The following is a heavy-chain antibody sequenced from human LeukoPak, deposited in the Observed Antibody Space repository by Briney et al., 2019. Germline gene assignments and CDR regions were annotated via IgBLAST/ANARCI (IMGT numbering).Heavy chain of an antibody. D-gene: IGHD5-24*01. J-gene: IGHJ4*02. V-gene: IGHV4-39*01. CDR2: IFYSGST. CDR1: GDSISSSSYY. CDR3: ARPGRWLQFDY. Sequence: PSETLSLTCTVSGDSISSSSYYWGWIRQPPGKGLEWIGNIFYSGSTYYSPSVKSRVTISLDTSRNQFSLKLSSVTAADTAVYYCARPGRWLQFDYWGQGTLVTVSS.